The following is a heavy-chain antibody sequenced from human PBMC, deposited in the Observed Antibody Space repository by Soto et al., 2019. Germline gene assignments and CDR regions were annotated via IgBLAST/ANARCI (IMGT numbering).Heavy chain of an antibody. J-gene: IGHJ6*03. V-gene: IGHV3-49*03. CDR3: TREGNCTDGVCPYYMDV. Sequence: GGSLRLSCTPSGFTFGDFVMSWFRQAPGKGLEWVGFIRSKAYGETTEYAASVKGRFTISRDESKSIAYLQMNSPKTEDTAVYYCTREGNCTDGVCPYYMDVWGKGTTVTVSS. CDR2: IRSKAYGETT. D-gene: IGHD2-8*01. CDR1: GFTFGDFV.